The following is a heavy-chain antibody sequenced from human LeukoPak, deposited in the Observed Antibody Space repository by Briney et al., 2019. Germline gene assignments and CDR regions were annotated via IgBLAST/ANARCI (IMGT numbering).Heavy chain of an antibody. Sequence: PGGSLRLSCAASGFSFSYYWMHWVRQAPGKGPAWVSLINLDDTRTDYSDFVKGRFTISRDNAKNTLYLQMNSLRAEDTAVYYCAGQYCTGGTCHSVWGQGTLVTVSS. V-gene: IGHV3-74*01. CDR1: GFSFSYYW. J-gene: IGHJ4*02. CDR2: INLDDTRT. CDR3: AGQYCTGGTCHSV. D-gene: IGHD2-15*01.